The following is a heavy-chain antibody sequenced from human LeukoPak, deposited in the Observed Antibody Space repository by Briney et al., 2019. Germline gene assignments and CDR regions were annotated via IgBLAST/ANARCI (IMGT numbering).Heavy chain of an antibody. J-gene: IGHJ4*02. V-gene: IGHV3-53*01. CDR1: GFTFSSYW. Sequence: GGSLRLSCAASGFTFSSYWMSWVRQAPGKGLEWVSVIYSGGSTNHADSVKGRFTISRDISKNTVHLQMNSLRAEDTAVYYCARVWELSFDYWGQGTLVTVSS. CDR2: IYSGGST. CDR3: ARVWELSFDY. D-gene: IGHD1-26*01.